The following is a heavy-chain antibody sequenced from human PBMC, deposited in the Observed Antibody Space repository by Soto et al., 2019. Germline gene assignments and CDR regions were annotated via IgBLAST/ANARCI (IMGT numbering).Heavy chain of an antibody. J-gene: IGHJ4*02. Sequence: SAKVSCKSSGGTFSSYSISWVRQAPGQGLEWMGGIIPIFGTANYAQKFQGRVTITADESTSTAYMELSSVTAADTAVYYCARQWYSTKWLDYWGQGTLVTVSS. CDR2: IIPIFGTA. V-gene: IGHV1-69*13. D-gene: IGHD1-1*01. CDR1: GGTFSSYS. CDR3: ARQWYSTKWLDY.